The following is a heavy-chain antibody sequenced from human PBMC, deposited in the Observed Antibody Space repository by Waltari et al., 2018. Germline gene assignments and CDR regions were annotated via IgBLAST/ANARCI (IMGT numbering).Heavy chain of an antibody. J-gene: IGHJ6*02. Sequence: QVQLVESGGGVVQPGRSLRLSCAASGFTFSSYGMHWVRQAPGEGLGWVAVLWDDESQKYYADARKGRLTISRDNSKNTLYLQMNSLRAEDTAVYYCARENNVGSSPADVWGQGTTVTVSS. CDR3: ARENNVGSSPADV. CDR2: LWDDESQK. CDR1: GFTFSSYG. D-gene: IGHD1-20*01. V-gene: IGHV3-33*01.